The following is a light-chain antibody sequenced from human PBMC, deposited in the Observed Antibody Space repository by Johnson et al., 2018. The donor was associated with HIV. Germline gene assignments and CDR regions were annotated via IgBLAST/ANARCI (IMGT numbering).Light chain of an antibody. J-gene: IGLJ1*01. Sequence: QSVLTQPPSVSAAPGQRVTISCSGSSSNIANNYISWYQQFPGTAPKLLIYENNKRPSGIPDRFSGSKSGTSAPLAITGLQTGDEADYYCGTWHSSLSAGIYVFGTGTKVTVL. CDR2: ENN. V-gene: IGLV1-51*02. CDR1: SSNIANNY. CDR3: GTWHSSLSAGIYV.